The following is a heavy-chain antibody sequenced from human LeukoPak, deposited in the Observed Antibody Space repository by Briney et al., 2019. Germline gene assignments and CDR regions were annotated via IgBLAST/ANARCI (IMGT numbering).Heavy chain of an antibody. CDR2: IYYSGST. Sequence: PSETLSLTCTVSGDSISSSSYYWGWIRQPPGKGLEWIGSIYYSGSTYYNPSLKSRVTISVDTSKNQFSLKLSSVTAADTAVYYCARVAAKGWFDPWGQGTLVTVSS. CDR1: GDSISSSSYY. D-gene: IGHD6-13*01. CDR3: ARVAAKGWFDP. V-gene: IGHV4-39*01. J-gene: IGHJ5*02.